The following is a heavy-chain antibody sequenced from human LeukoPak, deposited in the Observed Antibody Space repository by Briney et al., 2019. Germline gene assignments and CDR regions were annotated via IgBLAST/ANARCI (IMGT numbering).Heavy chain of an antibody. J-gene: IGHJ6*02. V-gene: IGHV3-66*02. Sequence: GGSLRLSCAASGFTVNSNYMSWVRQAPGKGLEWVSLIYTGGSTYYADSVKDRFTISRDNSKNTLYLQMNSLRPEDTAVYYCARGFGKVAANVFGGYTMDVWGQGTTVTVSS. D-gene: IGHD5-12*01. CDR2: IYTGGST. CDR3: ARGFGKVAANVFGGYTMDV. CDR1: GFTVNSNY.